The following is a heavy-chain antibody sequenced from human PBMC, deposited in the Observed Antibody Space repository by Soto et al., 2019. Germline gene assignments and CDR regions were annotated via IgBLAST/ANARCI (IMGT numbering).Heavy chain of an antibody. J-gene: IGHJ4*02. CDR2: ISPCDGNT. Sequence: ASVKGSCKASGYTFTEDGIGWGRQAPGQGLEWMGIISPCDGNTSYAQKLQGGVTMTRDTSTSTVYMELSSLRSEDTAVYYCGRGYLYGDSDYWGQGTLVTVSS. CDR1: GYTFTEDG. D-gene: IGHD4-17*01. CDR3: GRGYLYGDSDY. V-gene: IGHV1-18*01.